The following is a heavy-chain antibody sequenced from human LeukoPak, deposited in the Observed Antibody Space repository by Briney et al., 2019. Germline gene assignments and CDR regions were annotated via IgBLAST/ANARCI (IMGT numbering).Heavy chain of an antibody. CDR1: GASISNNY. CDR3: ARPRRYCSSTSCTLRHKYYFDY. V-gene: IGHV4-4*07. CDR2: LYNSGGI. J-gene: IGHJ4*02. Sequence: PSETLSLTCSVSGASISNNYWNWIRQSAGKGLEWIGRLYNSGGINYNPSLKSRVTMSVDTSKNQFSLKLSSVTAADTAVYYCARPRRYCSSTSCTLRHKYYFDYWGQGTLVTVSS. D-gene: IGHD2-2*01.